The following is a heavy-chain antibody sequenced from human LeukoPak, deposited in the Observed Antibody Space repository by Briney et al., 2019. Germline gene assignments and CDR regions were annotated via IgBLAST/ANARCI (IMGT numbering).Heavy chain of an antibody. CDR3: ARAGTDDFWSGYRYYYYYTDV. CDR1: GYTFTSYA. CDR2: INTNTGNP. J-gene: IGHJ6*03. V-gene: IGHV7-4-1*02. Sequence: VASVKVSCKASGYTFTSYAMNWVRQAPGQGLEWMGWINTNTGNPTYAQGFTGRFVFSLDTSVSTAYLQISSLKAEDTAVYYCARAGTDDFWSGYRYYYYYTDVWGKGTTVTVSS. D-gene: IGHD3-3*01.